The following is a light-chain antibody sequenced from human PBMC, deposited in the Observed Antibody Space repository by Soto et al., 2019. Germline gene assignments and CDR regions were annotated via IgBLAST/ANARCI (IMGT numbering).Light chain of an antibody. J-gene: IGKJ5*01. Sequence: DIQMTQSPSSLSASVGDSVTITCRASQSVGKHLNWYQQKPGKAPKFLIYGASTLQSGVPSRFSGSGSWTDFTLTVSSLQPEDFATYYCQQGYTSRITFGQGTRLEIK. CDR3: QQGYTSRIT. CDR1: QSVGKH. V-gene: IGKV1-39*01. CDR2: GAS.